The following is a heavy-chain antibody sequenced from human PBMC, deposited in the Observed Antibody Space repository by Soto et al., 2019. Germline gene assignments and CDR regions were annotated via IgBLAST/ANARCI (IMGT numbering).Heavy chain of an antibody. Sequence: ASVNVSCKASGYTFTSYCSSWVRQAPGQGLEWMGWISAYNGNTNYAQKLQGRVTMTTDTSTSTAYMELRSLRSDDTAVYYCARDREDIVATIGNWFDPWGQGTLVTVSS. J-gene: IGHJ5*02. D-gene: IGHD5-12*01. CDR2: ISAYNGNT. V-gene: IGHV1-18*04. CDR3: ARDREDIVATIGNWFDP. CDR1: GYTFTSYC.